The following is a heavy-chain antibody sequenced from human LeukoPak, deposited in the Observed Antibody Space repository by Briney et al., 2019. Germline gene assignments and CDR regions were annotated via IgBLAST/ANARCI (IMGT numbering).Heavy chain of an antibody. D-gene: IGHD3-10*01. Sequence: SVKVSCTASGGTFSSYAISWVRQAPGQGLEWMGGIIPIFGTANYAQKFQGRVTITADESTSTAYMELSSLRSEDTAVYYCARGRGWFDLLVHRDYYYGMDVWGQGTTVTVSS. J-gene: IGHJ6*02. CDR3: ARGRGWFDLLVHRDYYYGMDV. CDR2: IIPIFGTA. V-gene: IGHV1-69*13. CDR1: GGTFSSYA.